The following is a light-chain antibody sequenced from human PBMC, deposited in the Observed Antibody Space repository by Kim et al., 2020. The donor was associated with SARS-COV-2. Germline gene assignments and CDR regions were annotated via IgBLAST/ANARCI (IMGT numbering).Light chain of an antibody. J-gene: IGLJ3*02. CDR3: QAWDSSTFEV. CDR2: QDS. V-gene: IGLV3-1*01. CDR1: KLGDKY. Sequence: VSRGQTASITCCGDKLGDKYACWYQQKPGQSPVLVIYQDSKRPWGIRERFSGSNSGNTATLTISGTQARDEADYYCQAWDSSTFEVCGGGTQLTVL.